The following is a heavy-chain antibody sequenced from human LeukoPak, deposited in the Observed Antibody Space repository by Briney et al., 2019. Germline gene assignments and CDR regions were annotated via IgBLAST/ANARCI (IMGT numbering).Heavy chain of an antibody. J-gene: IGHJ4*02. CDR1: GYTFSNFG. Sequence: GASVKVSCKASGYTFSNFGINWVRQAPGQGLEWIAWISGNNDNPNYGQKFQGRFTVTADSSTSTAYMELRNLRSDDTAVYYCARDGTSTYDYWRLGTLVTVSS. V-gene: IGHV1-18*01. D-gene: IGHD2-2*01. CDR3: ARDGTSTYDY. CDR2: ISGNNDNP.